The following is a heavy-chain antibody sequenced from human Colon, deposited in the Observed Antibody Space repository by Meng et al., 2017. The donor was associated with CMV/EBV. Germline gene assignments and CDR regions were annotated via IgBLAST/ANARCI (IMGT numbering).Heavy chain of an antibody. CDR3: ARGRRDIGFDF. CDR2: IGGAGGVT. D-gene: IGHD3-10*01. CDR1: GFAITDYY. V-gene: IGHV3-11*01. J-gene: IGHJ4*02. Sequence: SCGVSGFAITDYYMSWLRQAPGKGLGWISFIGGAGGVTYYADSMQGRFTISRDNSGKSLYLQMDNLRVEDTAIYYCARGRRDIGFDFWGQGVLVTVSS.